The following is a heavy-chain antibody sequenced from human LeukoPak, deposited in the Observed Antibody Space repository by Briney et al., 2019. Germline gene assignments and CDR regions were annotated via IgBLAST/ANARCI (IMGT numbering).Heavy chain of an antibody. V-gene: IGHV3-20*04. J-gene: IGHJ3*02. CDR3: ARDSVLLGAFDI. D-gene: IGHD3-10*01. Sequence: SGGSLRLSCAASGFTFDDYGMSWVRQAPGKGLEWVSGINWNGGSTGYADSVKGRFTTSRDNAKNSLYLQMNSLRAEDTALYYCARDSVLLGAFDIWGQGTMVTVSS. CDR1: GFTFDDYG. CDR2: INWNGGST.